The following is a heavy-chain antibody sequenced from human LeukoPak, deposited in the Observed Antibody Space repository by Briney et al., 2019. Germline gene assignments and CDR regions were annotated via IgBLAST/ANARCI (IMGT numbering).Heavy chain of an antibody. V-gene: IGHV1-2*06. Sequence: ASVKVSCKASGYTSTGYYMHWVRQAPGQGLEWMGRINPNSGGTNYAQKFQGRVTMTRDTSISTAYMELSRLRSDDTAVYYCARGRHIVVVTADDYWGQGTLVTVSS. CDR3: ARGRHIVVVTADDY. D-gene: IGHD2-21*02. CDR1: GYTSTGYY. CDR2: INPNSGGT. J-gene: IGHJ4*02.